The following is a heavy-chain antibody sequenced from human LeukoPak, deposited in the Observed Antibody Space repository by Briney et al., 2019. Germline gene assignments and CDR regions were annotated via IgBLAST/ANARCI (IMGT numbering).Heavy chain of an antibody. J-gene: IGHJ4*02. Sequence: SDPLTLTCTLSGRSIRSHYWRWIRQSPGKGLVWIGYIYYSGSTNYNPSLKSRVTISVDTSKNQFSLKLSSVTAADTAVYYCARGREVAVAGLLFDYWGQGTLVTVSS. CDR3: ARGREVAVAGLLFDY. V-gene: IGHV4-59*11. CDR1: GRSIRSHY. D-gene: IGHD6-19*01. CDR2: IYYSGST.